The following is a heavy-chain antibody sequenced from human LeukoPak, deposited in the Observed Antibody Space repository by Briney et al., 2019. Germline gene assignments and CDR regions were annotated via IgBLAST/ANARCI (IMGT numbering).Heavy chain of an antibody. CDR2: MNPNSGNT. J-gene: IGHJ4*02. D-gene: IGHD3-3*01. Sequence: ASVKVSCKASGGTFSSYAINWVRQATGQGLEWMGWMNPNSGNTGYAQKFQGRVTITRNTSISTAYMELSSLRSEDTAVYYCARPRGDYYFDYWGQGTLVTVSS. V-gene: IGHV1-8*03. CDR3: ARPRGDYYFDY. CDR1: GGTFSSYA.